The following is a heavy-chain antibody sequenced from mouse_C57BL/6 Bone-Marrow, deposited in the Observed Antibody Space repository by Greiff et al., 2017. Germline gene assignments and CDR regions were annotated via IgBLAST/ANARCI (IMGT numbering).Heavy chain of an antibody. J-gene: IGHJ3*01. CDR1: GYTFTSYG. CDR2: IYPRSGNT. V-gene: IGHV1-81*01. CDR3: AREDYYCNYGWFAY. D-gene: IGHD2-1*01. Sequence: VQLQQSGAELARPGASVKLSCKASGYTFTSYGISWVKQRTGQGLEWIGEIYPRSGNTYYNEKFKGKATLTADKSSSTAYMELRSVTSEDSAVYFCAREDYYCNYGWFAYWGKGTLVTVSA.